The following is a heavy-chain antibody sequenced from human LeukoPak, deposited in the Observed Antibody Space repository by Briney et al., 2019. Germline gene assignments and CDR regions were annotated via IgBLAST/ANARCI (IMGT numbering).Heavy chain of an antibody. Sequence: GGSLRLSCAASGFTFSSYWMSWVRQAPGKGLEWVANIKQDGSEKYYVDSVKGRFTISRDNAKNSLYLQINSLRAEDTAVYYCAREGYKNYYYYYGMDVWGQGTTVTVSS. J-gene: IGHJ6*02. CDR2: IKQDGSEK. V-gene: IGHV3-7*01. CDR1: GFTFSSYW. D-gene: IGHD5-24*01. CDR3: AREGYKNYYYYYGMDV.